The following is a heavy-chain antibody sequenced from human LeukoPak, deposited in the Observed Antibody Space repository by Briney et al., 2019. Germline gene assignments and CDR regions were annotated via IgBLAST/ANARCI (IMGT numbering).Heavy chain of an antibody. CDR1: GFTFSSYG. J-gene: IGHJ4*02. CDR2: IRYDGTSQ. Sequence: GGSLRLSCATSGFTFSSYGMHWVRQAPGKGLEWVAFIRYDGTSQYYTDSVKGRFTISRDDSMNTMYLQMNSLRVEDTAVYYCAKAGFGWYQIDYWGQGTLVTVSS. V-gene: IGHV3-30*02. CDR3: AKAGFGWYQIDY. D-gene: IGHD6-19*01.